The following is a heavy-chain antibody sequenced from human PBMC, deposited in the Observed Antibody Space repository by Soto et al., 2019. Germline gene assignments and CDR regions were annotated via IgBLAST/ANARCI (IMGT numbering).Heavy chain of an antibody. D-gene: IGHD4-17*01. CDR2: IWYDGSNK. V-gene: IGHV3-33*01. J-gene: IGHJ4*02. CDR1: GFTFSSYG. Sequence: QVQLVESGGGVVQPGRSLRLSCAASGFTFSSYGMHWVRQAPGKGLEGVAVIWYDGSNKYYADSVKGRFTISRDNSKNTLYLQMNSLRAEDTALYYCARDVTVTALDYWGQGTLVTVSS. CDR3: ARDVTVTALDY.